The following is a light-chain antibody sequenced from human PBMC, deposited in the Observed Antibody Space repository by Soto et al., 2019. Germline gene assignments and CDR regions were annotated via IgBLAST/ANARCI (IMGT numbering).Light chain of an antibody. CDR3: QQYDSSPRT. CDR2: GAS. V-gene: IGKV3-20*01. Sequence: EVVLTQSPGTLSLSPGDRAALSCRASQSLRSYLAWYQQKPGQAPRLLIYGASTRLTGIPDRFIGSGSGTDFTLTISRLEPEDFAVYYCQQYDSSPRTFGQGTKAEIK. J-gene: IGKJ1*01. CDR1: QSLRSY.